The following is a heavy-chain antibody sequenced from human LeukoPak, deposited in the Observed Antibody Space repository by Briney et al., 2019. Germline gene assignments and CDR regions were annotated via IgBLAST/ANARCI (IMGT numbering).Heavy chain of an antibody. D-gene: IGHD3-22*01. J-gene: IGHJ4*02. Sequence: SGGPLRLSCAASGFTFSNYAMRWVRQAPGKGLEWGSAISDNGSRTYYADSVKGRFTISRDNSKNTLYLQMKSLRAEDTAVYYCAKGTKVIVVDNYFDYWGQGTLVTVSS. CDR3: AKGTKVIVVDNYFDY. CDR1: GFTFSNYA. V-gene: IGHV3-23*01. CDR2: ISDNGSRT.